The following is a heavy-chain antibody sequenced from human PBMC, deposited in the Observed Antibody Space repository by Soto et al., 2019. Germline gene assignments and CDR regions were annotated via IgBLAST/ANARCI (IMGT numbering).Heavy chain of an antibody. CDR1: GVSISSGGYY. Sequence: QVQLQESGPGLVKPSQTLSLTCTVSGVSISSGGYYWSWIRQHPGKGLEWIGYIYYSGSTYYNPSLKSRVTRAVDTSKNQCSRKLGSVTAADTAVYYCARVCGGACHNGMDVWGQGTTVTVSS. V-gene: IGHV4-31*03. D-gene: IGHD2-21*02. CDR3: ARVCGGACHNGMDV. J-gene: IGHJ6*02. CDR2: IYYSGST.